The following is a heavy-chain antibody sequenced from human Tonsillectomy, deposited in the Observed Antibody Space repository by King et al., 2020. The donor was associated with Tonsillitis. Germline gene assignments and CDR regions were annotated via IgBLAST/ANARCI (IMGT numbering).Heavy chain of an antibody. CDR3: ASRAAKYYYYGMDV. D-gene: IGHD2-15*01. Sequence: QLVQSGAEVKKPGSSVKVSCKASGGTFSSYAISWVRQAPGQGLEWMGGIIPIFGTANHAQKFQGRVTLTADESTSTAYMELSSLRSEDTAVYFCASRAAKYYYYGMDVWGQGTTVTVSS. CDR2: IIPIFGTA. CDR1: GGTFSSYA. V-gene: IGHV1-69*01. J-gene: IGHJ6*02.